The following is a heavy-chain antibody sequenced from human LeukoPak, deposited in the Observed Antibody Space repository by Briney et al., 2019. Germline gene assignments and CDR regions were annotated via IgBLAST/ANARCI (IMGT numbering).Heavy chain of an antibody. J-gene: IGHJ5*02. D-gene: IGHD1-14*01. CDR1: GGSISSYY. CDR3: ARENRVYNWFDP. CDR2: IYYSGST. V-gene: IGHV4-59*01. Sequence: SETLSLTCTVSGGSISSYYWSWIRQPPGKGLEWIGYIYYSGSTNYNPSLMSRVTISVGTSKNQFSLKLSSVTAADTAVYYCARENRVYNWFDPWGQGTLVTVSS.